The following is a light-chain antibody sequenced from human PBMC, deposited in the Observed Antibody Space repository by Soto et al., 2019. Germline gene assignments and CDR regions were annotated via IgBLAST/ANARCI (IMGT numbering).Light chain of an antibody. J-gene: IGLJ2*01. CDR2: RNN. Sequence: QSVLTQPPSASGTHGQRVPISCSGSSSNIGSNYVYWYQQLPGTAPKLLTYRNNQRPSGVPDRFSGSKSGTSASLAISGLRSEDEADYYCAAWDDSLSGVVFGGGTKLTVL. CDR3: AAWDDSLSGVV. CDR1: SSNIGSNY. V-gene: IGLV1-47*01.